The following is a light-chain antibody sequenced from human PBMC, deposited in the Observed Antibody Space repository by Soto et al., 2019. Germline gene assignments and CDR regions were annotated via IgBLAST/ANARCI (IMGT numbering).Light chain of an antibody. CDR1: QGISNY. V-gene: IGKV1-27*01. Sequence: DIQMTQSPSSLSASVGDRVTITCRASQGISNYLAWYQQRAGKVPKLLIYAASTLQSGVPSRFSGTTSGTDFNPTISSLQPEDVATYYCQKYTSAPFTFGPGTKVDI. J-gene: IGKJ3*01. CDR3: QKYTSAPFT. CDR2: AAS.